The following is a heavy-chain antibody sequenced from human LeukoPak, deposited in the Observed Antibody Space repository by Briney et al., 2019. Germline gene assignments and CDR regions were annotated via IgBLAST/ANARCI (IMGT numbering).Heavy chain of an antibody. CDR3: ARTTYYYDSSGHPDY. CDR1: GGSISGYY. D-gene: IGHD3-22*01. V-gene: IGHV4-59*01. CDR2: IYYSGST. J-gene: IGHJ4*02. Sequence: PSETLSLTCAVSGGSISGYYWSWIRQSPDKGLEWIGYIYYSGSTNYNPSLQSRVTISVDTSKNQFSLKITSVTAADTAVYYCARTTYYYDSSGHPDYWGQGTLVTVSS.